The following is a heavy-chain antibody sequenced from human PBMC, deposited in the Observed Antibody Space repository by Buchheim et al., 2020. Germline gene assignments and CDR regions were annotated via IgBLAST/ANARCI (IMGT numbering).Heavy chain of an antibody. CDR2: INPNSGGT. Sequence: QVQLVQSGAEVKKPGASVKVSCKASGYRFSDYYMHWVRQAPGQGLEWMGWINPNSGGTNSAQNFKGRVTMHRDPSISQAYMELSRLRPDDTAVYYCARDLEGGTDYWGQGTL. CDR3: ARDLEGGTDY. J-gene: IGHJ4*02. D-gene: IGHD3-16*01. V-gene: IGHV1-2*02. CDR1: GYRFSDYY.